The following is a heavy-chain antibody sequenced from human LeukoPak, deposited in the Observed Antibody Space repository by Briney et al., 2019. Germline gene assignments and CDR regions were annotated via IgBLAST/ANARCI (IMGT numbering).Heavy chain of an antibody. CDR3: AKVSESNYDFLTGYYTPYYFDY. CDR2: VAHDEKTI. CDR1: GFTFTGHS. D-gene: IGHD3-9*01. J-gene: IGHJ4*02. V-gene: IGHV3-30*04. Sequence: GGSLRLSCVASGFTFTGHSMHWVRQAPGKGLEWVAVVAHDEKTIFYADSLKGRFTVSRDNSKNMLYLQMNSLRAEDTAVYYCAKVSESNYDFLTGYYTPYYFDYWGQGTLVTVSS.